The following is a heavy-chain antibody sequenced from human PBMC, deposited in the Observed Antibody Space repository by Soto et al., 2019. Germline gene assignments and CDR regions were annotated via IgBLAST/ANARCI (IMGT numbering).Heavy chain of an antibody. CDR2: TYYRSKWYN. CDR1: GDSVSSNSAA. D-gene: IGHD5-18*01. J-gene: IGHJ6*02. Sequence: SQTLSLTCAISGDSVSSNSAAWNWIRQSPSRGLEWLGRTYYRSKWYNDYAVSVKSRITINPDTPKNQFSLQLNSVTPEDTAVYYCARDRGDTAMVYYYYYGMDVWGQGTTVTVSS. V-gene: IGHV6-1*01. CDR3: ARDRGDTAMVYYYYYGMDV.